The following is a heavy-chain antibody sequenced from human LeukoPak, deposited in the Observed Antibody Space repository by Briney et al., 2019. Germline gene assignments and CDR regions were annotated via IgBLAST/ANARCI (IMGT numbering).Heavy chain of an antibody. V-gene: IGHV4-31*03. CDR1: GGSTSSGGYY. CDR2: IYYSGST. D-gene: IGHD3-10*01. Sequence: SETLSPTCTVSGGSTSSGGYYWSWIRQHPGKGLEWIGYIYYSGSTYYNPSLKSRVTISVDTSKNQFSLKLSSVTAADTAVYYCARVAPHSLWSGLDYYYYGMDVWGQGTTVTVSS. J-gene: IGHJ6*02. CDR3: ARVAPHSLWSGLDYYYYGMDV.